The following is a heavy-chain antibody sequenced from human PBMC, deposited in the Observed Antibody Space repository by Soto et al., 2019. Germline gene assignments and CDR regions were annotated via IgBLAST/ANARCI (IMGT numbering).Heavy chain of an antibody. CDR3: GRLGATETTWGTDS. V-gene: IGHV4-34*01. J-gene: IGHJ4*02. D-gene: IGHD1-26*01. CDR1: GGSFSGYL. CDR2: ISHSGST. Sequence: SETLSLTCAVYGGSFSGYLWSWIRQTPGKGLEWIGEISHSGSTDYNPSLKSRVTISEDTSKSQVSLKVSSVTAADTAVYYCGRLGATETTWGTDSWGQGSLVTVYS.